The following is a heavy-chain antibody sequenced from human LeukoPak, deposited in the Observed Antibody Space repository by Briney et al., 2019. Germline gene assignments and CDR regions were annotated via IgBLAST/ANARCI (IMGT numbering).Heavy chain of an antibody. CDR3: AKDVPLATTGYLYFDN. CDR2: ITPSGSSA. V-gene: IGHV3-23*01. CDR1: GFTFSTYA. J-gene: IGHJ4*02. Sequence: SGGSLRLSCAASGFTFSTYAMSWVRQAPGKGLEWVSGITPSGSSAYHADSVKGRFSISRDNSKNTLYLQMNSLRADDTAVYYCAKDVPLATTGYLYFDNWGQGTLVTVSS. D-gene: IGHD3-9*01.